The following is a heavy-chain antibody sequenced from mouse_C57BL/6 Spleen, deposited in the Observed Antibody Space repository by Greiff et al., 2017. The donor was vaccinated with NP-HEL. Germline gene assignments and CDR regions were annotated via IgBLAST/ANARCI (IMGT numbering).Heavy chain of an antibody. D-gene: IGHD2-3*01. CDR3: TTENDGYYSGFDV. V-gene: IGHV14-1*01. CDR2: IDPEDGDT. Sequence: DVKLQESGAELVRPGASVKLSCTASGFNIKDYYMHWVKQRPEQGLEWIGRIDPEDGDTEYAPKFQGKATMTADTSSNTAYLQLSSLTSEDTAVYYCTTENDGYYSGFDVWGTGTTVTVSS. CDR1: GFNIKDYY. J-gene: IGHJ1*03.